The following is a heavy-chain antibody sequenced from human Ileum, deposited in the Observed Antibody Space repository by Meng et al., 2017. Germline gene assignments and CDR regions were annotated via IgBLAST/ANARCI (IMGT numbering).Heavy chain of an antibody. Sequence: GESLKISCAASGFAFTNFWMTWVRQIPGKGLEWVANINQIGGAKSYAASVKGRFTISRDNAENSLYLQMNSLRADDTAVYYCVKYGGDSGMNFAYWGQGKRVTCSS. J-gene: IGHJ4*02. CDR2: INQIGGAK. CDR1: GFAFTNFW. D-gene: IGHD2-21*02. V-gene: IGHV3-7*01. CDR3: VKYGGDSGMNFAY.